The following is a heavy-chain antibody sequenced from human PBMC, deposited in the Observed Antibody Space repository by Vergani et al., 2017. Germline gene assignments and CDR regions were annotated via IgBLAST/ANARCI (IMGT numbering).Heavy chain of an antibody. D-gene: IGHD3-10*01. V-gene: IGHV4-4*03. CDR1: GGSISSSNW. Sequence: QVQLQESGPGLVKPPGTLSLTCAVSGGSISSSNWWSWVRQPPGKGLEWIGEIYHSGSTNYNPSLKSRVTISVDKSKNQFSLKLSSVTAADTAVYYCARDTGSGPGSYYFDYWGQGTLVTVSS. CDR3: ARDTGSGPGSYYFDY. CDR2: IYHSGST. J-gene: IGHJ4*02.